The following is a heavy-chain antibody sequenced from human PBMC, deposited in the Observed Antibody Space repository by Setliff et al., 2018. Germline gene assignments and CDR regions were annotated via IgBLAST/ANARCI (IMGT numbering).Heavy chain of an antibody. CDR2: IWYDGSKT. Sequence: GGSLRLSCAASGFTLSTYAMHWVRQAPGKGLEWVAVIWYDGSKTYYAASVKGRFTISRDTSKNTLYVQMNSLRAEDTAVYYCARGPWKHSAYYYYYYMDVWGKGTTVTVSS. CDR3: ARGPWKHSAYYYYYYMDV. V-gene: IGHV3-33*08. J-gene: IGHJ6*03. CDR1: GFTLSTYA. D-gene: IGHD1-1*01.